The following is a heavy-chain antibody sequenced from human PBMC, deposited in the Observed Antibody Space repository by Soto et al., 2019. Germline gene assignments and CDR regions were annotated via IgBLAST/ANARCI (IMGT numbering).Heavy chain of an antibody. Sequence: GGSLRLSCAASGFTFSYYSMSWVRQAPGKGLEWVSDISGGGGDTNHADSVRGRFTISRDNSKNTLFLQLNNLRAEDTAMYYCAKVAPYPDYWGLGTLVTVSS. D-gene: IGHD2-2*01. CDR2: ISGGGGDT. V-gene: IGHV3-23*01. CDR1: GFTFSYYS. CDR3: AKVAPYPDY. J-gene: IGHJ4*02.